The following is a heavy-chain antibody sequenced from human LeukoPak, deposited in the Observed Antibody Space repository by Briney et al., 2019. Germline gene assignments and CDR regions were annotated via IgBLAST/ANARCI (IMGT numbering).Heavy chain of an antibody. D-gene: IGHD2-2*01. CDR2: IYHSGST. J-gene: IGHJ3*02. CDR1: GGSISSYY. Sequence: SETLSLTCTVSGGSISSYYWGWIRQPPGKGLEWIGSIYHSGSTYYNPSLKSRVTISVDTSKNQFSLKLSSVTAADTAVYYCATYWDIVVVPAAMEAFDIWGQGTMVTVSS. CDR3: ATYWDIVVVPAAMEAFDI. V-gene: IGHV4-38-2*02.